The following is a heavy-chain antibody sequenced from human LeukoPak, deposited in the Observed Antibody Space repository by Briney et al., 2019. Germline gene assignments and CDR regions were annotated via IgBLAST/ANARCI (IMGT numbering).Heavy chain of an antibody. Sequence: GGSLRLSCAASGFTFDDFAMHWVRQAPGKGLEWVSLISGDGDSTYYTDSVKGRFTISRDNSKNSLYLQMNSLRTEDTALYYCAKQYYYDSSGYPIPYFDYWGQGTLVTVSS. CDR2: ISGDGDST. J-gene: IGHJ4*02. CDR3: AKQYYYDSSGYPIPYFDY. D-gene: IGHD3-22*01. V-gene: IGHV3-43*02. CDR1: GFTFDDFA.